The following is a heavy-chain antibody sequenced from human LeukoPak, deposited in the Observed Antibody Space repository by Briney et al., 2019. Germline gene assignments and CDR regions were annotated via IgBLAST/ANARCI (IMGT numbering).Heavy chain of an antibody. D-gene: IGHD6-25*01. CDR2: IYSGGST. CDR1: GFTVSSNY. J-gene: IGHJ4*02. Sequence: PGGSLRLSCAASGFTVSSNYMSWVRQAPGKGLEWVSVIYSGGSTYYADSVKGRFTISRDNSKNTLYLQMNSLRAEDTAVYYCARGSYSSGWPPYFDYWGQGTLVTVSS. CDR3: ARGSYSSGWPPYFDY. V-gene: IGHV3-66*01.